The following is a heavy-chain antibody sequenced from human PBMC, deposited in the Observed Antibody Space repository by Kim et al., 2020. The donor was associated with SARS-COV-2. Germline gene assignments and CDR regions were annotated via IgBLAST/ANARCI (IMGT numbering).Heavy chain of an antibody. J-gene: IGHJ4*02. CDR3: ARGPRLNSGENWLEF. V-gene: IGHV5-51*01. CDR2: VRDSYS. CDR1: GYSFTNYY. Sequence: GESLKISCEASGYSFTNYYIVWVRQVSGKGLEWIGSVRDSYSRYSPSFGGQVTISSDKSITTAYLQWNSLKASDTAIYYCARGPRLNSGENWLEFWGQGTRVTVAS. D-gene: IGHD3-10*01.